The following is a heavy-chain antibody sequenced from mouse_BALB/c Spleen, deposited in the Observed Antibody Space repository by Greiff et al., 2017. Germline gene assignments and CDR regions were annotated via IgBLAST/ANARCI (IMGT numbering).Heavy chain of an antibody. Sequence: DLVKPGASVKLSCKASGYTFTSYWINWIKQRPGQGLEWIGRIAPGSGSTYYNEMFKGKATLTVDTSSSTAYIQLSSLSSEDSAVYFCARGNGTGFAYWGQGTLVTVSA. V-gene: IGHV1S41*01. J-gene: IGHJ3*01. CDR3: ARGNGTGFAY. D-gene: IGHD4-1*01. CDR2: IAPGSGST. CDR1: GYTFTSYW.